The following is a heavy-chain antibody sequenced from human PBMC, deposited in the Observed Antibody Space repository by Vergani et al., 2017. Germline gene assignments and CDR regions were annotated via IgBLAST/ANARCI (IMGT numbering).Heavy chain of an antibody. D-gene: IGHD2-2*02. V-gene: IGHV4-59*01. CDR1: GGSISSYY. Sequence: QVQLQESGPGLVKPSETLSLTCTVSGGSISSYYWSWIRQPPGKGLEWIGYIYYSGSTNYNPSLKSRVTISVETSKNQFSLQLSSVTAADTAVYYCARDVGEPAAIRRSYYYYMDGWGKGTTVT. J-gene: IGHJ6*03. CDR2: IYYSGST. CDR3: ARDVGEPAAIRRSYYYYMDG.